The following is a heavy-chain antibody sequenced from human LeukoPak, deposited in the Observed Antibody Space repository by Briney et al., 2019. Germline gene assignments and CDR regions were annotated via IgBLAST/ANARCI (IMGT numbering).Heavy chain of an antibody. J-gene: IGHJ6*04. D-gene: IGHD3-10*01. V-gene: IGHV4-34*01. CDR1: GGSFSGYY. CDR2: INHSGST. Sequence: SETLSLTCAVYGGSFSGYYWSWIRQPPGKGLEWIGEINHSGSTNYNPSLKSRVTISVDTSKNQFSLKLSSVTAADTAVYYCARLPYGSGYWLHREGRDVWGKGTTVTISS. CDR3: ARLPYGSGYWLHREGRDV.